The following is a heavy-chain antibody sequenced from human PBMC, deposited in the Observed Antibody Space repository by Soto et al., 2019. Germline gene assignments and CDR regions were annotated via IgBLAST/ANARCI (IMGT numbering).Heavy chain of an antibody. Sequence: QVQLVESGGGVVQPGKSLRLSCAASGFTFSTYAMNWVRQAPGKGLEWVAVIWFDGSNKYYANSVKGRFTIFRDNSKNTLYLQTSSLRVEDTAVYYCARDDPYGDYRFDYWGQGTLVTVSS. CDR2: IWFDGSNK. V-gene: IGHV3-33*01. CDR3: ARDDPYGDYRFDY. D-gene: IGHD4-17*01. J-gene: IGHJ4*02. CDR1: GFTFSTYA.